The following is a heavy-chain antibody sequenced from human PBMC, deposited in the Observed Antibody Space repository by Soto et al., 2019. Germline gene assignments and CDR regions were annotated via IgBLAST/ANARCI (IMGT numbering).Heavy chain of an antibody. CDR3: ARSPYSSSGY. Sequence: GGSLRLSCAASGFTFENYAMSWVRQAPGKGLEWVSYISSSSSTIYYADSVKGRFTISRDNAKNSLYLQMNSLRDEDTAVYYCARSPYSSSGYWGQGTLVTVSS. V-gene: IGHV3-48*02. D-gene: IGHD6-6*01. CDR1: GFTFENYA. J-gene: IGHJ4*02. CDR2: ISSSSSTI.